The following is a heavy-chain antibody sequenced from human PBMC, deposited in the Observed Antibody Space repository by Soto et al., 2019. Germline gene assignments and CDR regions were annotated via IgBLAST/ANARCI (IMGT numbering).Heavy chain of an antibody. CDR2: IDSGGGGT. J-gene: IGHJ6*02. CDR3: AHRPGSSWGADIVDV. CDR1: GFTLSSYG. Sequence: GGSLRLSCAASGFTLSSYGMSWVRQAPGKGLEWVSLIDSGGGGTYYADSEKSRLTITKDTSKNQVVLTMTNMDPVDTATYYCAHRPGSSWGADIVDVWGQGTTVTVS. V-gene: IGHV3-23*01. D-gene: IGHD6-13*01.